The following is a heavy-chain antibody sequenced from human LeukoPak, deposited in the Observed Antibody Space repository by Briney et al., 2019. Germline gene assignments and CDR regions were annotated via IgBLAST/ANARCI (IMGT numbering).Heavy chain of an antibody. CDR1: GGSISGYY. CDR2: INPSGSP. V-gene: IGHV4-34*01. D-gene: IGHD3-9*01. J-gene: IGHJ6*03. CDR3: ARVPVLTYYYYYMDV. Sequence: SETLSLTCTVSGGSISGYYRSWIRQPPGKGLEWIGEINPSGSPNYNPSLKSRVTISVDTSKNQFSLKLSSMTAADTAVYYCARVPVLTYYYYYMDVWGKGTTVTVSS.